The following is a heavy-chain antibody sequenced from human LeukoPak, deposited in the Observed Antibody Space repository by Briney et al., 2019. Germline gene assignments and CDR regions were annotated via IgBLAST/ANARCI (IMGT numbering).Heavy chain of an antibody. CDR2: ISGSGDNT. Sequence: PGGSLRLSCAASGFTFSSHGMSWVRQAPGKGLEWVSTISGSGDNTYYADSVKGRFTISRDNSKNTLYLQMNSPRAEDTAVYYCAKVTYGSGTYGAFDYWGQGTLVTVSS. CDR1: GFTFSSHG. V-gene: IGHV3-23*01. J-gene: IGHJ4*02. D-gene: IGHD3-10*01. CDR3: AKVTYGSGTYGAFDY.